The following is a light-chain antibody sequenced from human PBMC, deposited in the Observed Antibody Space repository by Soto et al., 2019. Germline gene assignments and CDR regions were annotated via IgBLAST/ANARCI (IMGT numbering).Light chain of an antibody. J-gene: IGKJ1*01. V-gene: IGKV1-5*01. Sequence: DIQMTQSPSTLSASVGDRGTITCRASQRVRNFLYWYQQKAGEAPKVVVYDASGLESGVPTRFSGSGSGTEFTLNIRSLQPDDFANYFYQQYEEYLTFGPGTKVEVK. CDR3: QQYEEYLT. CDR1: QRVRNF. CDR2: DAS.